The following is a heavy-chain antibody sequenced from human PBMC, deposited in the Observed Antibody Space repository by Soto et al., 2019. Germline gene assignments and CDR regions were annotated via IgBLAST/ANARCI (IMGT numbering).Heavy chain of an antibody. CDR2: IFYSGST. CDR3: ARDQKTVTTDYHYYYAMDV. D-gene: IGHD4-17*01. V-gene: IGHV4-59*01. J-gene: IGHJ6*02. CDR1: GASISSYY. Sequence: SETLSLTCTVSGASISSYYWNWIRQPPGKGLEWIGYIFYSGSTNYNPSLKSRVTLSVDTSKNQFSLKLSSVTAADTAVYYCARDQKTVTTDYHYYYAMDVWGQGTTVTVSS.